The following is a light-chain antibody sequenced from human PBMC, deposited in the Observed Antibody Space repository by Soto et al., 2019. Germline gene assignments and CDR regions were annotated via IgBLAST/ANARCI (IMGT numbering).Light chain of an antibody. CDR3: QQSYSTPRT. CDR2: AAS. V-gene: IGKV1-39*01. CDR1: QSISTY. J-gene: IGKJ1*01. Sequence: DIHMTQSPTSLSASIGDRVTITCRASQSISTYLNWYQQKPGKAPKLLISAASNLQSGVPSRFSGSGSGTDFTLTISSLQPEDFATYYCQQSYSTPRTFAQGSNVDI.